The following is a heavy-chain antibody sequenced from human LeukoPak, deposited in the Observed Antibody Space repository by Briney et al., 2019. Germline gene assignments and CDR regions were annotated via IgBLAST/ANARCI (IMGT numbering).Heavy chain of an antibody. Sequence: GGSLRVSCAASAFTFSSYAMSWVRQAPGKGLEWVSAISGTGGNTYYADSVKGRFTISRDNSKNTLYLQMNILRAEDTAVYYCARHIGCDFDYWGQGTLVTVSS. CDR2: ISGTGGNT. CDR1: AFTFSSYA. D-gene: IGHD2-21*01. CDR3: ARHIGCDFDY. J-gene: IGHJ4*02. V-gene: IGHV3-23*01.